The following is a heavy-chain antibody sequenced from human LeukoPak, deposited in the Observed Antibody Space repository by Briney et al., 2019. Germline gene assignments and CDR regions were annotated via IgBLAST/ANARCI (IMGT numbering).Heavy chain of an antibody. CDR3: GREGLVHTFDY. CDR2: GDYSGGT. Sequence: SETLSLTCTVSGDSFTSVTDYWAWIRQPPGKGLEWIATGDYSGGTYYNPSLESRVAISADMSKNQISLKLTSVTAADTAVFYCGREGLVHTFDYWGQGVLVTVSS. CDR1: GDSFTSVTDY. D-gene: IGHD3-16*01. V-gene: IGHV4-39*07. J-gene: IGHJ4*02.